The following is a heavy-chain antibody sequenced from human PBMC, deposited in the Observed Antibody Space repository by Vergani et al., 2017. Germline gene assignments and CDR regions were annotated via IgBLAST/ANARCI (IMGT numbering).Heavy chain of an antibody. CDR3: ARLSYDTTPYLQGGYDC. D-gene: IGHD3-22*01. J-gene: IGHJ4*02. CDR1: RFTFSSYA. V-gene: IGHV3-23*01. CDR2: ISGSGGST. Sequence: EVLLLESGGGLVQPGGSLRFSCAASRFTFSSYAMSWVRQAPGKGLEWVSAISGSGGSTYYADSVKGRFTISRDNSKNMLYLQMNSLRAEDTAVYYCARLSYDTTPYLQGGYDCWGQGTLVSVSS.